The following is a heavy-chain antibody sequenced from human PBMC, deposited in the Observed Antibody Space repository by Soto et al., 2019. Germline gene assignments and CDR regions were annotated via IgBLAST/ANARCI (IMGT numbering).Heavy chain of an antibody. CDR1: GGTFSSYA. D-gene: IGHD3-22*01. V-gene: IGHV1-69*01. Sequence: QVQLVQSGAEVKKPGSSVKVSCKASGGTFSSYAISWVQQAPGQGLEWMGGIIPIFGTANYAQKFQGRVTITADESTSTAYMELSSLRSEDTAVYYCAREDYYDSSGYYYPNAFDIWGQGTMVTVSS. J-gene: IGHJ3*02. CDR2: IIPIFGTA. CDR3: AREDYYDSSGYYYPNAFDI.